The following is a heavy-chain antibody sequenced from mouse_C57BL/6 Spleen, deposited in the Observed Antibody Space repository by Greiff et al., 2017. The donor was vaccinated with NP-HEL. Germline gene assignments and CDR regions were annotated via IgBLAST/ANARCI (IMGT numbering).Heavy chain of an antibody. CDR2: INPNNGGT. Sequence: VQLQQSGPELVKPGASVKISCKASGYTFTDYYMNWVKQSHGKSLEWIGDINPNNGGTSYNQKFKGKATLTVDKSSSTAYMELRSLTSEDSAVYYCARRGLDYYFDYWGQGTTLTVSS. CDR1: GYTFTDYY. V-gene: IGHV1-26*01. CDR3: ARRGLDYYFDY. J-gene: IGHJ2*01. D-gene: IGHD3-3*01.